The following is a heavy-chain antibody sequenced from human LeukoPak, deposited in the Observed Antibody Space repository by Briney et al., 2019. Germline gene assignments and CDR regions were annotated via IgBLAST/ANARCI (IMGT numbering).Heavy chain of an antibody. J-gene: IGHJ4*02. Sequence: GASVKVSCKASGYTFTSYYMHWVRQAPGQGLEWMGWINPNSGGTNYAQKFQGRVTMTRDTSISTAYMELSRLRSDDTAVYYCARNNYDFWSGYSYYFDYWGQGTLVTVSS. CDR1: GYTFTSYY. D-gene: IGHD3-3*01. CDR3: ARNNYDFWSGYSYYFDY. V-gene: IGHV1-2*02. CDR2: INPNSGGT.